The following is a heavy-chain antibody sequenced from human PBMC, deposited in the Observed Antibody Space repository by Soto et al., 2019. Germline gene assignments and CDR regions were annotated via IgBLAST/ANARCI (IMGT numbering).Heavy chain of an antibody. CDR2: ISGYNSNT. Sequence: ASVKVSCKASGYNFPTYGIFWVRLAPGKGPEWMGWISGYNSNTKYAEKVQGRVTMTTDTSTTTAYMELRSLTSDDTAVYYCARAYCGGDCYPDFWGQGTRVTVSS. V-gene: IGHV1-18*01. J-gene: IGHJ4*02. CDR1: GYNFPTYG. CDR3: ARAYCGGDCYPDF. D-gene: IGHD2-21*01.